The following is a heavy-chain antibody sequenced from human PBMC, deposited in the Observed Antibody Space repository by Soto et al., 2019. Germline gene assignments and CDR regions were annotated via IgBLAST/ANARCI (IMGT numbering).Heavy chain of an antibody. CDR1: GFTFSSYW. Sequence: GGSLRLSCAASGFTFSSYWMSWVRQAPGKGLEWVANIKQDGSEKYYVDSVKGRFTISRDNAKNSLYLQMNSLRAEDTAVYYCARFTAAAYGGAFDIWGQGTMVTVSS. J-gene: IGHJ3*02. CDR2: IKQDGSEK. CDR3: ARFTAAAYGGAFDI. D-gene: IGHD4-17*01. V-gene: IGHV3-7*01.